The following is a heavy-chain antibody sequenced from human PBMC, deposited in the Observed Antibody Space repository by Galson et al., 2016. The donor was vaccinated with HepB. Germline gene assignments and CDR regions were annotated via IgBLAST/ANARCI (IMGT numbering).Heavy chain of an antibody. CDR2: IYYSGSI. D-gene: IGHD3-22*01. CDR1: GGSISRNY. J-gene: IGHJ6*02. CDR3: ARVRPYYNVSSGYMTHYGLDV. Sequence: ETLSLTCTVSGGSISRNYWSWIRQPPGKGLEWIGYIYYSGSIDSNPSLKSRVTISVDTSKNQLSLKLTSVTAADTAVYYCARVRPYYNVSSGYMTHYGLDVWGQGTTVTVSS. V-gene: IGHV4-59*01.